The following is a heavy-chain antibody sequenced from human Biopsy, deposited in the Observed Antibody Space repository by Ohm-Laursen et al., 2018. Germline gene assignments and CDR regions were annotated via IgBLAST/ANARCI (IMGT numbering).Heavy chain of an antibody. Sequence: SLRLSCAASDFTFDDYAMSWVRQRPGKGLEWVSGITWNSGHIAYADSVKGRFAISRDNAKNVLWLQMNSLRVDDTAMYYCVKDIRRYFYGMDVWGQGTTVTVSS. CDR2: ITWNSGHI. V-gene: IGHV3-9*01. J-gene: IGHJ6*02. CDR1: DFTFDDYA. CDR3: VKDIRRYFYGMDV. D-gene: IGHD3-10*01.